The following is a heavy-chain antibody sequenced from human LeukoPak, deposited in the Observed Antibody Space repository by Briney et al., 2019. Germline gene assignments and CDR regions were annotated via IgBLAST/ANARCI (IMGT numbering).Heavy chain of an antibody. D-gene: IGHD3-16*01. J-gene: IGHJ5*02. CDR3: VRQRFTTRAYAGNWFDP. Sequence: GESLKISCKGSGYSFTSYWIGWVRQMPGKGLEWMGIIYPGDSDTRYSPSFQRQVTISADKSISTAYLQWSSLKASDTAMYYCVRQRFTTRAYAGNWFDPWGQGTLVTVSS. V-gene: IGHV5-51*01. CDR2: IYPGDSDT. CDR1: GYSFTSYW.